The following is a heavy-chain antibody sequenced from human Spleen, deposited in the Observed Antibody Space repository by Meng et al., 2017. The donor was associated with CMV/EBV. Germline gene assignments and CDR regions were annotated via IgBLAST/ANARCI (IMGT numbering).Heavy chain of an antibody. Sequence: SGFTFISYAMTWVLQAQGKGLEWVAVISYDGGNKYYADSVKGRFTVSRDNSENTLYLQMNSLRAEDTAVYYCARDGRGYDFWSGYFYWGQGTLVTVSS. CDR3: ARDGRGYDFWSGYFY. J-gene: IGHJ4*02. V-gene: IGHV3-30*04. CDR1: GFTFISYA. CDR2: ISYDGGNK. D-gene: IGHD3-3*01.